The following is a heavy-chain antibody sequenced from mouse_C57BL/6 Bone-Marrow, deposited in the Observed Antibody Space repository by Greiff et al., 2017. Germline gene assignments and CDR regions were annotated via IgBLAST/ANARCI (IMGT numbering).Heavy chain of an antibody. CDR1: GYSITSGYY. D-gene: IGHD1-1*01. CDR2: ISYDGSN. Sequence: EVKLVESGPGLVKPSQSLSLTCSVTGYSITSGYYWNWIRQFPGNKLEWMGYISYDGSNNYNPSLKNRISITRDTSKNQFFLKLNSVTTEDTATYYCARVYYYGSRWYFDVWGTGTTVTVSS. J-gene: IGHJ1*03. V-gene: IGHV3-6*01. CDR3: ARVYYYGSRWYFDV.